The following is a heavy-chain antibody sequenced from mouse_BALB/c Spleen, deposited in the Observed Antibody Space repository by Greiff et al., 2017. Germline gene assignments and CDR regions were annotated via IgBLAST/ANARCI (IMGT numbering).Heavy chain of an antibody. D-gene: IGHD2-4*01. CDR2: IRNKANGYTT. V-gene: IGHV7-3*02. CDR3: ARDHPSYDYDGGGYAMDY. CDR1: GFTFTDYY. J-gene: IGHJ4*01. Sequence: EVQGVESGGGLVQPGGSLRLSCATSGFTFTDYYMSWVRQPPGKALEWLGFIRNKANGYTTEYSASVKGRFTISRDNSQSILYLQMNTLRAEDSATYYCARDHPSYDYDGGGYAMDYWGQGTSVTVSS.